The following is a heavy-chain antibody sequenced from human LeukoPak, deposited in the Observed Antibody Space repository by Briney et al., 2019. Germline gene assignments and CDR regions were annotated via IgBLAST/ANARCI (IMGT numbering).Heavy chain of an antibody. J-gene: IGHJ4*02. Sequence: PGGSLRLSCAASGFTFSSYAMHWVRQAPGKGLEWVAVISYDGSNKYYADSVKGRFTISRDNSKNTLYLQMNSLRAEDTAVYYCASIAAAVNVLNRWGQGTLVTVSS. D-gene: IGHD6-13*01. V-gene: IGHV3-30*14. CDR2: ISYDGSNK. CDR3: ASIAAAVNVLNR. CDR1: GFTFSSYA.